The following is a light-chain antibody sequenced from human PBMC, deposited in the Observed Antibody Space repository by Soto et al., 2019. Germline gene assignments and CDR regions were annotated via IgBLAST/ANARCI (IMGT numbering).Light chain of an antibody. V-gene: IGKV1-16*01. CDR2: AAS. CDR1: QGINND. Sequence: DIQMTQSPSSLSASVGDRVTITCRASQGINNDLAWFQQKPGKAPKSLIYAASTLQTGVPSRFSGSGSETDFTLSINSLQPEDFATYYCQQYHSDPPLFGQGTKVEIK. J-gene: IGKJ1*01. CDR3: QQYHSDPPL.